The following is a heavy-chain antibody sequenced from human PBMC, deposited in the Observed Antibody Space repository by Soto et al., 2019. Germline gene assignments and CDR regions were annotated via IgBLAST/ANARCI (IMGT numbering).Heavy chain of an antibody. CDR2: ISAYNGNT. CDR3: ARDRPYCTNGVCPGPALDI. Sequence: QVQLVQSGAEVKKPGASVKVSCKASGYTFTSYGISWVRQAPGQGLEWMGWISAYNGNTNYAQKLQGRVTMTTDTSPSTAYMELRSLRSDDTAVYYCARDRPYCTNGVCPGPALDIWGQGTMVTVSS. V-gene: IGHV1-18*01. D-gene: IGHD2-8*01. CDR1: GYTFTSYG. J-gene: IGHJ3*02.